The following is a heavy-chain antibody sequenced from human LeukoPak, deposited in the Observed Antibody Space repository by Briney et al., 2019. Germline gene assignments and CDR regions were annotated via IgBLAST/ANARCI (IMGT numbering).Heavy chain of an antibody. Sequence: GGSLRLSCAASGFTFTTNWMTWVRQAPGKGLEWVATINQDGSEKYYLDSVKGRFTISRDNAKNSLFLQMNSLRAEDTAVYYCARDRITDFWRGYYTNYFDYWGQGTLVTVSS. CDR1: GFTFTTNW. J-gene: IGHJ4*02. CDR2: INQDGSEK. D-gene: IGHD3-3*01. V-gene: IGHV3-7*01. CDR3: ARDRITDFWRGYYTNYFDY.